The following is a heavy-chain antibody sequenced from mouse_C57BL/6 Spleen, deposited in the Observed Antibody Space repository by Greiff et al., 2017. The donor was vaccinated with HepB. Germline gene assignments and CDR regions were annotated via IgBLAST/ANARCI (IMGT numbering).Heavy chain of an antibody. Sequence: QVQLQQPGAELVMPGASVKLSCKASGYTFTSYWMNWVKQRPGQGLEWIGEIDPSDSYTNYNQKFKGKSTLTVDKSSSTAYMQLRSLTSERAAVYYCARDETAQARYFDYWDQGTTLTVSS. J-gene: IGHJ2*01. CDR2: IDPSDSYT. CDR3: ARDETAQARYFDY. D-gene: IGHD3-2*02. V-gene: IGHV1-69*01. CDR1: GYTFTSYW.